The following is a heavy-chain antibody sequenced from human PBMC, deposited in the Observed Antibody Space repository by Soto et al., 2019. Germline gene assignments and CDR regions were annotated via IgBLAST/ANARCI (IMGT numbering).Heavy chain of an antibody. CDR2: ISSSSSTI. J-gene: IGHJ6*03. CDR1: GFTFSSYS. Sequence: GGSLRLSCAASGFTFSSYSMNWVRQAPGKGLEWVSYISSSSSTIYYADSVKGRLTISRDNAKNSLYLQMNSLRAEDTAVYYCARDKGDYGEYGYYYYYMDVWGKGTTVTVSS. V-gene: IGHV3-48*01. D-gene: IGHD4-17*01. CDR3: ARDKGDYGEYGYYYYYMDV.